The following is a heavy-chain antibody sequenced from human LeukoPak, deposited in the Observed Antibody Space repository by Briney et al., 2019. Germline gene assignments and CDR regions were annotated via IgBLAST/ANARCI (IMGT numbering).Heavy chain of an antibody. CDR3: ARDIVVVPAAIITIFGVVGDY. D-gene: IGHD2-2*02. J-gene: IGHJ4*02. CDR2: ISAYNGNT. CDR1: GYTFTSYG. Sequence: ASVKVSCKASGYTFTSYGISWVRQAPGQGLEWMGWISAYNGNTNYAQKLQGRVTMTTDTSTSTAYMELRSLRSDDTAVYYCARDIVVVPAAIITIFGVVGDYWGQGTLVTVSS. V-gene: IGHV1-18*01.